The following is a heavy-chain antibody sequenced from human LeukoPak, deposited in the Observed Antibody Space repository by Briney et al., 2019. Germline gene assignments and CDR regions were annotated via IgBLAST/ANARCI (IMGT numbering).Heavy chain of an antibody. Sequence: GGSLRLSCAASGFTFSSYDIHWVRHATGKGLEWVSGIGTAGEIYYPGSVKGRFTISRENAKNSLYLQMNSLRAGDTAVYYCARAAYSSTWYSRYFDLWGRGTLVTVSS. J-gene: IGHJ2*01. CDR1: GFTFSSYD. CDR3: ARAAYSSTWYSRYFDL. V-gene: IGHV3-13*01. CDR2: IGTAGEI. D-gene: IGHD6-13*01.